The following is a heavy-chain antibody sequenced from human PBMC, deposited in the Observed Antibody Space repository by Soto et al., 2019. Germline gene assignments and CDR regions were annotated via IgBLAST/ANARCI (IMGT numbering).Heavy chain of an antibody. V-gene: IGHV1-2*02. Sequence: QVQLVQSGAEVKKPGASVKVSCKAPRYIFTAYLMHWVRQAPGQGLEWMAWINPNNGATHYGLSFQGRVTMTRDTSISTSNMELSSLRSDDTAVYSCASHAPGARFDPWGQGALVIVSS. CDR3: ASHAPGARFDP. CDR1: RYIFTAYL. CDR2: INPNNGAT. J-gene: IGHJ5*02.